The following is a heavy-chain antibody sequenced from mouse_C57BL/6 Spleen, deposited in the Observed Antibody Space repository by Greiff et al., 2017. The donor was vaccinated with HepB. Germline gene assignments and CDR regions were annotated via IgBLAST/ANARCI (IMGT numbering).Heavy chain of an antibody. J-gene: IGHJ4*01. CDR1: GFSLSTFGMG. Sequence: QVTLKESGPGILQPSQTLSLTCSFSGFSLSTFGMGVGWIRQPSGKGLEWLAHIWWDDDKYYNPALKSRLTISKDTSKNQVFLKIANVDTADTATYYCARIGIYYYGSSPPFYYAMDYWGQGTSVTVSS. CDR2: IWWDDDK. CDR3: ARIGIYYYGSSPPFYYAMDY. D-gene: IGHD1-1*01. V-gene: IGHV8-8*01.